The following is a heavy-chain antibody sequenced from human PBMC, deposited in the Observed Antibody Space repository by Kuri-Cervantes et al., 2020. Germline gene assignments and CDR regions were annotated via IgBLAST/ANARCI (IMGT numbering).Heavy chain of an antibody. CDR2: INAGNGNT. V-gene: IGHV1-3*01. CDR1: GYTFTSYA. Sequence: ASVKVSCKASGYTFTSYAMHWVRQAPGQRLEWMGWINAGNGNTKYSQKFQGRVTITRSTSISTAYMELSSLRSEDTAVYYCARSPDCSGGSCYSDYYYYYYMDVWGKGTTVTVSS. D-gene: IGHD2-15*01. J-gene: IGHJ6*03. CDR3: ARSPDCSGGSCYSDYYYYYYMDV.